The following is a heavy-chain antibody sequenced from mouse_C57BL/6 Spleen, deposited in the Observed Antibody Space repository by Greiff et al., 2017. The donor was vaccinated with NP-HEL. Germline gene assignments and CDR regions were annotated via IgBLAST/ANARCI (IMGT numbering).Heavy chain of an antibody. CDR3: ARDKDYGSSSWYFDV. D-gene: IGHD1-1*01. V-gene: IGHV5-4*01. Sequence: DVKLVESGGGLVKPGGSLKLSCAASGFTFSSYAMSWVRQTPEKRLEWVATISDGGSYTYYPDNVKGRFTISRDNAKNNLYLQMSHLKSEDTAMYYCARDKDYGSSSWYFDVWGTGTTVTVSS. CDR2: ISDGGSYT. J-gene: IGHJ1*03. CDR1: GFTFSSYA.